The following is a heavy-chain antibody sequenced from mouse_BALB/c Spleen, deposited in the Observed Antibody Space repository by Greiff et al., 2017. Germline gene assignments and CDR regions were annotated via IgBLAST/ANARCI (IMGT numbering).Heavy chain of an antibody. J-gene: IGHJ3*01. D-gene: IGHD5-5*01. CDR3: ARDLPTEGFAY. CDR1: GFTFTDYY. Sequence: DVKLVESGGGLVQPGGSLRLSCATSGFTFTDYYMSWVRQPPGKALEWLGFIRNKANGYTTEYSASVKGRFTISRDNSQSILYLQMNTLRAEDSATYYCARDLPTEGFAYWGQGTLVTVSA. CDR2: IRNKANGYTT. V-gene: IGHV7-3*02.